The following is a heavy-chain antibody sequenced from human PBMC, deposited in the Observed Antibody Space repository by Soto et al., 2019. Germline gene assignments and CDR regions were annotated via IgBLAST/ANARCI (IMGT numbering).Heavy chain of an antibody. CDR2: INPSGGST. Sequence: SVKVSCKASGYTFTSYYMHWVRQAPGQGLEWMGIINPSGGSTSYAQKFQGRVTMTRDTSTSTVYMELSSLRSEDTAVYYCARELAYYDILTGYYRRYYYYGMDVWGQGTTVTVSS. J-gene: IGHJ6*02. CDR1: GYTFTSYY. V-gene: IGHV1-46*01. D-gene: IGHD3-9*01. CDR3: ARELAYYDILTGYYRRYYYYGMDV.